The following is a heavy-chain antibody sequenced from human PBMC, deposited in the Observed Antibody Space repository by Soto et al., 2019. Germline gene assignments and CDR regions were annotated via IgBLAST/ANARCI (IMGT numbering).Heavy chain of an antibody. D-gene: IGHD3-16*01. J-gene: IGHJ5*02. CDR3: ARDLHDYVSFRFDP. V-gene: IGHV3-21*01. CDR2: ISRSSSYI. CDR1: GFTFSSYG. Sequence: PGGSLRLSCAASGFTFSSYGMHWVRQAPGKGLEWVSSISRSSSYIYYADSVKGRFTISRDNAKNSLYLQMNSLRAEDTAVYYCARDLHDYVSFRFDPWGQGTLVTVSS.